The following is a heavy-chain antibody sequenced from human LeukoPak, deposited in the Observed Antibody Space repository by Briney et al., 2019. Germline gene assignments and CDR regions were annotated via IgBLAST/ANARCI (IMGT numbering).Heavy chain of an antibody. Sequence: ASVKVSCKASGYTFTGYYMHWVRQAPGQGLEWMGRINPNSGGTNYAQKFQGRVTMTRDTSISTAYMELSRLRSDDTAAYYCARDYYDSSGYVGQIHYRFDIWGQGIMVTVSS. CDR1: GYTFTGYY. V-gene: IGHV1-2*06. D-gene: IGHD3-22*01. CDR2: INPNSGGT. J-gene: IGHJ3*02. CDR3: ARDYYDSSGYVGQIHYRFDI.